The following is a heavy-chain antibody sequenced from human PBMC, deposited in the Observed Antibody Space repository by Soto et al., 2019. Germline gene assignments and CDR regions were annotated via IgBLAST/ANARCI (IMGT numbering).Heavy chain of an antibody. CDR2: IYYSGST. J-gene: IGHJ4*02. D-gene: IGHD2-8*02. V-gene: IGHV4-31*03. CDR3: ARDKITGLFDY. CDR1: GGSISSGGYY. Sequence: PSETLSLTCTVSGGSISSGGYYWSWTRQHPGKGLEWIGYIYYSGSTYYNPSLKSRVTISVDTSKNQFSLKLTSVTAADTAVYYCARDKITGLFDYWGQGALVTVSS.